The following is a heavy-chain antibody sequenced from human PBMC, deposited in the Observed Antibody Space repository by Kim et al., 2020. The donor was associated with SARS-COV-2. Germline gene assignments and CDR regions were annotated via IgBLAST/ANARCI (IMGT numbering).Heavy chain of an antibody. CDR2: IGVSGGST. V-gene: IGHV3-23*01. J-gene: IGHJ4*02. Sequence: GGSLRLSCAASGFSFSSYGMSWVRQASGKGLEWVSGIGVSGGSTLYADSVKGRFTISRDNSKNTLYLQMNTLRVEDTAVYYCVKGLKGGDYWGQGTLVTVSS. D-gene: IGHD3-16*01. CDR3: VKGLKGGDY. CDR1: GFSFSSYG.